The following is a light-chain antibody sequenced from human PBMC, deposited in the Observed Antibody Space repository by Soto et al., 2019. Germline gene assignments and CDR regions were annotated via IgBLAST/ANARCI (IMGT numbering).Light chain of an antibody. J-gene: IGKJ4*01. CDR2: DAS. Sequence: EIVLTQSPATLSLSPGERATLACRASQSLSTYLAWYQQKPGQAPRLLIYDASNRATGIPARFSGSGSGTDFTLTISSLEPEDFAVYYCQHRDSWPLTFGGGTKVEIK. CDR3: QHRDSWPLT. V-gene: IGKV3-11*01. CDR1: QSLSTY.